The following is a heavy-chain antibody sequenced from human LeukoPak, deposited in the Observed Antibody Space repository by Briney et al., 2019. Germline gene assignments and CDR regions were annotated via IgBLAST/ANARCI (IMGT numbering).Heavy chain of an antibody. CDR1: GFPFSNCW. D-gene: IGHD3-22*01. J-gene: IGHJ6*02. Sequence: GGSLRLSCAPSGFPFSNCWMHWVPHAPGKGLEWVSRIERDGSRTRYADSVKGRFTISRDNAKNTLYLQMNSLSAEDTAVYYCARDTYYYNSSAFYHYYYGMDVWGQGTTVTVSS. CDR3: ARDTYYYNSSAFYHYYYGMDV. CDR2: IERDGSRT. V-gene: IGHV3-74*01.